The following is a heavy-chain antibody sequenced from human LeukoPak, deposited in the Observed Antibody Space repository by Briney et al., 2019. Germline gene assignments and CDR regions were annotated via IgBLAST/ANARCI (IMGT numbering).Heavy chain of an antibody. CDR2: IIPIFGTA. CDR3: ANPASSGYYLPFDY. D-gene: IGHD3-22*01. CDR1: GGTLSSYA. V-gene: IGHV1-69*13. Sequence: SAKVSCKASGGTLSSYAISWVRQAPGQGLEWMGGIIPIFGTANYAQKFQGRVTITADESTSTAYMELSSLRSEDTAVYYCANPASSGYYLPFDYWGQGTLVTVSS. J-gene: IGHJ4*02.